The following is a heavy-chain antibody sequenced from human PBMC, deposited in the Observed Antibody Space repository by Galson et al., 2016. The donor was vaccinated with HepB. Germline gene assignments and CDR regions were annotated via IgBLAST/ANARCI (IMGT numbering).Heavy chain of an antibody. Sequence: SETLSLTCTVSGGSIGSYFWNWVRQSPGKGLEWIAYIYYSGSTNYNPSLKRRVTISVDTSKNQFSLNLSAVTAADTAVYYCARGVFDTMSYYYGMDVWGQGTTVTVSS. V-gene: IGHV4-59*01. CDR3: ARGVFDTMSYYYGMDV. CDR2: IYYSGST. CDR1: GGSIGSYF. J-gene: IGHJ6*02. D-gene: IGHD3-10*02.